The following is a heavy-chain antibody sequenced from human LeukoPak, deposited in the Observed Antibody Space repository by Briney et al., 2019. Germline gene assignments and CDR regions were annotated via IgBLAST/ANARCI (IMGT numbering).Heavy chain of an antibody. Sequence: GESLQISCYGSGYNFPSYWIGWVRQVPGKGLEWMGIIYPGDSDTRYSPSFQGQVTISADKSMSTAYLQWSSLKASETAMYYCAREADDSSGYYYWGQGTLVTVSS. CDR1: GYNFPSYW. CDR3: AREADDSSGYYY. V-gene: IGHV5-51*01. CDR2: IYPGDSDT. J-gene: IGHJ4*02. D-gene: IGHD3-22*01.